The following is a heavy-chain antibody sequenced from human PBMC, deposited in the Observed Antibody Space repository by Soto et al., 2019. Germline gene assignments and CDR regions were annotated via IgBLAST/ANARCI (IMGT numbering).Heavy chain of an antibody. D-gene: IGHD6-13*01. Sequence: EVQLLESGGGLVQPGGSLRFSCAASGFTFSSYAMNWVRQAPGKGLEWVSVISGSGDITYYADSVKGRFTISRDNSKNTLYLQMNSLRAEETAVYYCARRSSSWYFDYWGQGTLVTVSS. CDR2: ISGSGDIT. V-gene: IGHV3-23*01. CDR1: GFTFSSYA. CDR3: ARRSSSWYFDY. J-gene: IGHJ4*02.